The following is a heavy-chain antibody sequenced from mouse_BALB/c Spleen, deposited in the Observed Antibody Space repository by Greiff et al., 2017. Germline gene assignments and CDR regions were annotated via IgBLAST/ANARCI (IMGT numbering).Heavy chain of an antibody. CDR2: IDPANGNT. J-gene: IGHJ2*01. Sequence: VQLQQSGAELVKPGASVKLSCTASGFNIKDTYMHWVKQRPEQGLEWIGRIDPANGNTKYDPKFQGKATITADTSSNTAYLQLSSLTSEDTAVYYCALSTMITTGDFDYWGQGTTLTVSS. V-gene: IGHV14-3*02. D-gene: IGHD2-4*01. CDR1: GFNIKDTY. CDR3: ALSTMITTGDFDY.